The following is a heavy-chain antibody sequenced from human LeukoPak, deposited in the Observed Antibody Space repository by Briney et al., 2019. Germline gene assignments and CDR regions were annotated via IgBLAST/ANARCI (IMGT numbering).Heavy chain of an antibody. D-gene: IGHD1-26*01. Sequence: ASVKVSCKASGYTFTSYDINWVRQATGQGLEWMGWMNPNSGNTGYAQKFQGRATITRNTSISTAYMELSSLRSEDTAVYYCARGSSLGATAFDPWGQGTLVTVSS. CDR3: ARGSSLGATAFDP. CDR2: MNPNSGNT. V-gene: IGHV1-8*03. CDR1: GYTFTSYD. J-gene: IGHJ5*02.